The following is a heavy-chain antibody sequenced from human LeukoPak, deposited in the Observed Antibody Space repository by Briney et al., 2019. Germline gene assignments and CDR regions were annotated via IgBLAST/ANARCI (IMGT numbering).Heavy chain of an antibody. V-gene: IGHV1-8*03. CDR2: MNPNSGNT. CDR3: ARDDWGGATGHYYCYMDV. Sequence: GASVKVSCKASGYTFTSYDINWVRQATGQGLEWMGWMNPNSGNTGYAQKFQGRVTITRNTSISTAYMELSSLRSEDTAVYYCARDDWGGATGHYYCYMDVWGKGTTVTVSS. J-gene: IGHJ6*03. D-gene: IGHD1-26*01. CDR1: GYTFTSYD.